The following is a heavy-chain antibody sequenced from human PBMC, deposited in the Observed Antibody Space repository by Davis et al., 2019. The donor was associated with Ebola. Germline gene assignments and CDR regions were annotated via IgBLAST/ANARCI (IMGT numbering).Heavy chain of an antibody. Sequence: SETLSLTCAVYGGSFSGYYWSWIRQPPGKGLEWIGEINHSGSTNYNPSLKSRVTISVDTSKNQFSLKLSSVTAADTAVYYCARSSGIALYYFDYWGQGTLVTGSS. CDR1: GGSFSGYY. J-gene: IGHJ4*02. CDR2: INHSGST. V-gene: IGHV4-34*01. CDR3: ARSSGIALYYFDY. D-gene: IGHD1-26*01.